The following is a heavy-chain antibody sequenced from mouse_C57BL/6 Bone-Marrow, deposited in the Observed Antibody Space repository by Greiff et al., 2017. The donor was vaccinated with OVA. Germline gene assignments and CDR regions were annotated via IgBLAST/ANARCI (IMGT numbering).Heavy chain of an antibody. CDR1: GFTFSSYG. V-gene: IGHV5-6*01. CDR2: ISSGGSYT. J-gene: IGHJ2*01. D-gene: IGHD1-1*01. CDR3: ARHYYGSSYY. Sequence: EVKVVESGGDLVKPGGSLKLSCAASGFTFSSYGMSWVRQTPDKRLEWVATISSGGSYTYYPDSVKGRFTISRDNAKNTLYLQISSLKSEDTAMYYCARHYYGSSYYWGQGTTLTVSS.